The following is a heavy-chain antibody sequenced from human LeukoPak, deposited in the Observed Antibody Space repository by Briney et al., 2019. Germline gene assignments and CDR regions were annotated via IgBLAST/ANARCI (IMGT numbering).Heavy chain of an antibody. CDR2: IRNKANNYAT. V-gene: IGHV3-73*01. Sequence: GGSLRLSCAASGFTFSDSTMHWVRQASGKGLEWVGRIRNKANNYATAYATSVKGRFTLSRDDSKNTAYLQMNSLKTEDTTLYYCVRGAASGSYYGLGVWGQGATVTVSS. CDR3: VRGAASGSYYGLGV. CDR1: GFTFSDST. J-gene: IGHJ6*02. D-gene: IGHD1-26*01.